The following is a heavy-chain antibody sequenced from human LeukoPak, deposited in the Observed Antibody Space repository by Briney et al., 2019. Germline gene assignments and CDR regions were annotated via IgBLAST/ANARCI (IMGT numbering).Heavy chain of an antibody. Sequence: GGSLRLSCGASGFTFSYHLMHWVRQVPGKGLVWVSCIDGGGSSTSYADSVKGRFSISRDNSKNTLYLQMNSLRAEDTAVYYCAKVYRDNGDYFAFNVWGQGSMVTVSS. V-gene: IGHV3-74*01. D-gene: IGHD4-17*01. CDR3: AKVYRDNGDYFAFNV. J-gene: IGHJ3*01. CDR1: GFTFSYHL. CDR2: IDGGGSST.